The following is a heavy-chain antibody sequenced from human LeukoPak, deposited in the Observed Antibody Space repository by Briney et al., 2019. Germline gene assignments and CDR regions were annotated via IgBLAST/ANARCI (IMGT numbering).Heavy chain of an antibody. CDR2: INPNSGGT. CDR1: GGSFSTYP. J-gene: IGHJ4*02. D-gene: IGHD1-26*01. Sequence: GASVKVSCKTSGGSFSTYPINWVRQAPGQGLEWMGWINPNSGGTNYAQKFQGRVTMTRDTSISTAYMELSRLRSDDTAVYYCATILVGATGSDYWGQGTLVTVSS. CDR3: ATILVGATGSDY. V-gene: IGHV1-2*02.